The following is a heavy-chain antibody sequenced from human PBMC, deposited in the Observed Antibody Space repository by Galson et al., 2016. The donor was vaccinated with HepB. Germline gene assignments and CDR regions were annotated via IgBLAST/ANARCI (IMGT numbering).Heavy chain of an antibody. J-gene: IGHJ3*02. CDR1: GFTFSNYA. V-gene: IGHV3-23*01. D-gene: IGHD5-18*01. CDR2: ISGRGGRT. CDR3: AKDVDTAMVPDAFDI. Sequence: SLRLSCAASGFTFSNYAMSWVRQAPGKGLEWVSGISGRGGRTYYADSAKGRFTLSRDNSKDSLYLQMNSLRAEDTAVYYCAKDVDTAMVPDAFDIWGQGTMVTVSS.